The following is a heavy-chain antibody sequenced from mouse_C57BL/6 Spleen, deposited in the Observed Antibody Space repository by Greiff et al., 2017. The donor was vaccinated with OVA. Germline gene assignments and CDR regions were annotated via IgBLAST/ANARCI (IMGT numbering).Heavy chain of an antibody. CDR2: ILPGSGST. D-gene: IGHD1-1*01. V-gene: IGHV1-9*01. J-gene: IGHJ4*01. CDR1: GYTFTGYW. Sequence: VQLQQSGAELMKPGASVKLSCKATGYTFTGYWIEWVKQRPGHGLEWIGEILPGSGSTNYNEKFKGKATFTADTSSNTAYMQLSSLTTEDSAIYYCARGIDYYGSSYDYYAMDYWGQGTSVTVSS. CDR3: ARGIDYYGSSYDYYAMDY.